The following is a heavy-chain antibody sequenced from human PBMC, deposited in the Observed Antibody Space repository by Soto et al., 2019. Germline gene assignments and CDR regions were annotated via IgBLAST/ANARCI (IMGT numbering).Heavy chain of an antibody. CDR3: ARPYYASGSQFDP. D-gene: IGHD3-10*01. J-gene: IGHJ5*02. Sequence: GESLKISCKGSGYSFISYLITWVRQMPGKGLEWMGTIDPTDSYTNYSPSFQGHVTISADKSISTAYLQWSSLKASDTAMYYCARPYYASGSQFDPWGQGTLVTVSS. CDR2: IDPTDSYT. V-gene: IGHV5-10-1*01. CDR1: GYSFISYL.